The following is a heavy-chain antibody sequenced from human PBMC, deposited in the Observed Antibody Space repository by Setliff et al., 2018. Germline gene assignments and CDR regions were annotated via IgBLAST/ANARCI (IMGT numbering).Heavy chain of an antibody. V-gene: IGHV4-39*01. J-gene: IGHJ4*02. CDR2: MHYSGTT. D-gene: IGHD1-1*01. Sequence: PSETLSLTCTVSGASVSSRSYYWGWIRQPPGKGLEWIGSMHYSGTTYSNASLASRLTISVDTAKNQFSLKLTSVTAADTAVYYCARTGTYRYFDYWGQGTRVTVSS. CDR3: ARTGTYRYFDY. CDR1: GASVSSRSYY.